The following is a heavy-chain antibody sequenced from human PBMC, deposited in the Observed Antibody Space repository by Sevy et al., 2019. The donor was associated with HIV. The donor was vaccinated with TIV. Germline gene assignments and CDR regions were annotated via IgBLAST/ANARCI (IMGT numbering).Heavy chain of an antibody. Sequence: GGSLRLSCAASGFTFSSYGMHWVRQAPGKGLEWVAVISYDGSNKYYADSVKGRFTISRDNSKNTRYLQMNSLRAEDTAVYYCAKDLMVAATLFYYYYGMDVWGQGTTVTVSS. CDR3: AKDLMVAATLFYYYYGMDV. V-gene: IGHV3-30*18. CDR1: GFTFSSYG. D-gene: IGHD2-15*01. J-gene: IGHJ6*02. CDR2: ISYDGSNK.